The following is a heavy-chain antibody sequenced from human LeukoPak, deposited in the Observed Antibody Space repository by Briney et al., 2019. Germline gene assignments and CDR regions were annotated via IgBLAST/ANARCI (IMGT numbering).Heavy chain of an antibody. J-gene: IGHJ4*02. CDR2: INHSGST. Sequence: SETLSLTCAVYGGSFSGYYWSWIRQPPGKGLEWIGEINHSGSTNYNPSLKSRVTISVDTSKNQFSLKLSSVTAADTAVYYCASITYYDSSGYYLNPTFDYWGQGTLVTVSS. D-gene: IGHD3-22*01. CDR3: ASITYYDSSGYYLNPTFDY. V-gene: IGHV4-34*01. CDR1: GGSFSGYY.